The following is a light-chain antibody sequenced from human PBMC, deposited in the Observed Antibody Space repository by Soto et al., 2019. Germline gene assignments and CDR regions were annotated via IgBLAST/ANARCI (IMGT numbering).Light chain of an antibody. CDR2: GAS. CDR1: QSVSSSY. V-gene: IGKV3-20*01. Sequence: EIVLTQAPVTLSLSPGDRATLSCRASQSVSSSYLAWYQQKPGQAPRLLIYGASSRATGIPDRFSGSGSGKDFTLTISRLEPEDFAVYYCQQYGSSGTFGQGTKVDIK. CDR3: QQYGSSGT. J-gene: IGKJ1*01.